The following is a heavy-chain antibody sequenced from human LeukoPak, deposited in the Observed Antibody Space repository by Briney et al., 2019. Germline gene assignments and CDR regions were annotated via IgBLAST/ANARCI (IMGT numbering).Heavy chain of an antibody. J-gene: IGHJ5*02. CDR1: GFTFSSYS. CDR3: ARDQGRDWFDP. CDR2: ISSSSSYI. Sequence: GGSLRLSCAASGFTFSSYSMNWVRQAPGKGLEWVSSISSSSSYIYYADSVKGRLTISRDNAKNSLYLQMNSLRAEDTAVYYCARDQGRDWFDPWGQGTLVTVSS. V-gene: IGHV3-21*01.